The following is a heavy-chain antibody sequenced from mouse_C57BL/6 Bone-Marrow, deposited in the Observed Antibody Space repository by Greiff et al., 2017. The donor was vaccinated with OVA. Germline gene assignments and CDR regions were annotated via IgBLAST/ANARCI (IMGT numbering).Heavy chain of an antibody. CDR1: GYTFTSYG. CDR2: IYPRSGNT. V-gene: IGHV1-81*01. D-gene: IGHD1-1*01. CDR3: ARIYYYGSSYYWYFDV. Sequence: VQLVESGAELARPGASVKLSCKASGYTFTSYGISWVKQRTGQGLEWIGEIYPRSGNTYYNEKFKGKATLTADKSSSTAYMELRSLTSEDSAVYFCARIYYYGSSYYWYFDVWGTGTTVTVSS. J-gene: IGHJ1*03.